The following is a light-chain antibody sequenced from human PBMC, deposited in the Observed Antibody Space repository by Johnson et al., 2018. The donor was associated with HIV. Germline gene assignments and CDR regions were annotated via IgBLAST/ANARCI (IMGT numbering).Light chain of an antibody. CDR3: RTCDSRLRGV. J-gene: IGLJ1*01. V-gene: IGLV1-51*02. Sequence: QSVLTQPPSVSAAPGQKVTISCSGSSSNIGNNYVSWYQQLPGTAPKLLIYENNKRPSGIPDRFSGSKSGTSATLGITGLQTGDEADYYCRTCDSRLRGVFGTGTKVTVL. CDR2: ENN. CDR1: SSNIGNNY.